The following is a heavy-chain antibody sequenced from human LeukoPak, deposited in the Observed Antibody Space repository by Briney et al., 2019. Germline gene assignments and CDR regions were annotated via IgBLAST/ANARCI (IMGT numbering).Heavy chain of an antibody. CDR3: AKGGQNFDFWRFDY. CDR1: GVTFSTYS. D-gene: IGHD3-3*01. CDR2: ISGCRGST. V-gene: IGHV3-23*01. Sequence: GGSLRFSCSASGVTFSTYSMNWVRQTPGKGLMWVSSISGCRGSTYYAESVKGRFSISRDNSKKMMYLQMNSLRADDTAVYYCAKGGQNFDFWRFDYWGQGILVRVSS. J-gene: IGHJ4*02.